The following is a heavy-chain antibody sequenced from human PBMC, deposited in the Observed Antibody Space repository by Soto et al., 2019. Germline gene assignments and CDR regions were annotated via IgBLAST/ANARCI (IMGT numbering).Heavy chain of an antibody. CDR2: MNPSSANT. Sequence: ASVKVSCKASRYTFISYDINWVRQAPGQGLEWMGWMNPSSANTGYAQKFQGRISMTRNTSMNTAYMELNSLTSEDTAVYYCTRGQEVWWNAGPPCLHGLDVWGHGTTVTVSS. V-gene: IGHV1-8*01. D-gene: IGHD3-16*01. CDR1: RYTFISYD. J-gene: IGHJ6*02. CDR3: TRGQEVWWNAGPPCLHGLDV.